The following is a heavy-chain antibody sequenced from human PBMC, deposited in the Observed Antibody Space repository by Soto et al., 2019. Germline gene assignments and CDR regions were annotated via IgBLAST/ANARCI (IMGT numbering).Heavy chain of an antibody. CDR1: GYSFTNYW. Sequence: HGESLKISCKGSGYSFTNYWIGWVRQMPGKGLEWMGIIYPGDSDTRYSPPFQGQVTISADKSISTAYLQWSSLKASDTAMYYCARRNTYYYESSGYPDYWGQGTLVTVSS. V-gene: IGHV5-51*01. CDR2: IYPGDSDT. D-gene: IGHD3-22*01. CDR3: ARRNTYYYESSGYPDY. J-gene: IGHJ4*02.